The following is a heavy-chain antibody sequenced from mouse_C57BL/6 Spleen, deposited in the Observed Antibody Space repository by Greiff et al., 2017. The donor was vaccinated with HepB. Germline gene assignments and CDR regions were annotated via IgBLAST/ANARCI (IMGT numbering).Heavy chain of an antibody. D-gene: IGHD1-1*01. CDR2: INPNTGGT. J-gene: IGHJ3*01. CDR1: GYTFTDYN. CDR3: ASSDFDYGSSSFAY. V-gene: IGHV1-22*01. Sequence: EVQLQQSGPELVKPGASVKMSCKASGYTFTDYNMHWVKQSHGKSLEWIGYINPNTGGTSYNQKFKGKATLTVNKSSSTAYMELRSLSSEDSAVYYCASSDFDYGSSSFAYWGQGTLVTVSA.